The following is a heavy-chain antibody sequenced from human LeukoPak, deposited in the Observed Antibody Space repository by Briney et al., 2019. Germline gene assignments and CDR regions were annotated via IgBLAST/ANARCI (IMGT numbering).Heavy chain of an antibody. CDR2: INAGNGNT. V-gene: IGHV1-3*01. D-gene: IGHD3-22*01. CDR1: GYTFTSYA. J-gene: IGHJ4*02. Sequence: GASVKVSCKASGYTFTSYAMHWVRQAPGQRLEWMGWINAGNGNTKYSQKLQGRVTITRDTSASTAYMELSSLRSEETAVYYCARGKSMIVVVPLLPDYWGQGTLVTVSS. CDR3: ARGKSMIVVVPLLPDY.